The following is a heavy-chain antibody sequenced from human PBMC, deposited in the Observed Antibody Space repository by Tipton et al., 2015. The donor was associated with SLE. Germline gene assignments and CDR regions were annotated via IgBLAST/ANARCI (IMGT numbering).Heavy chain of an antibody. V-gene: IGHV4-59*11. J-gene: IGHJ4*02. CDR3: ARRMPSTLGFDF. CDR1: GGSISSHY. CDR2: IYYSGST. Sequence: TLSLTCTASGGSISSHYWSWIRQPPGKGLEYIGYIYYSGSTIYNPSLKSRVTISVDTSKNQFSLKLSSVTAADTAVYYCARRMPSTLGFDFCGQGTLVTVSS. D-gene: IGHD2-2*01.